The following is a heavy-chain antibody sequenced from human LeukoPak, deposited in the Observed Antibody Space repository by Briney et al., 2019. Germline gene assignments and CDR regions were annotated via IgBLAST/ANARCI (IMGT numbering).Heavy chain of an antibody. J-gene: IGHJ3*02. D-gene: IGHD7-27*01. CDR1: GFTFSSYS. CDR2: ISSSSSYI. Sequence: GGSLRLSCAASGFTFSSYSMNWVRQAPGKGLAWVSSISSSSSYIYYADSVKGRFTISRDNAKNSLYLQMNSLRAEDTAVYYCARVNWGSAFDIWGQGTMVTVSS. V-gene: IGHV3-21*01. CDR3: ARVNWGSAFDI.